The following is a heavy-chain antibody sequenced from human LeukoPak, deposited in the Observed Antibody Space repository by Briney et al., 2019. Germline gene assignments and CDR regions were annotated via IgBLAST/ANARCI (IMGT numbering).Heavy chain of an antibody. V-gene: IGHV7-4-1*02. J-gene: IGHJ6*03. CDR3: ARGRHEPRYSSSWYRANYYYYYMDV. CDR2: INTNTGNP. Sequence: GASVKVSCKASGYTFTSYHMHWVRQAPGQGLEWMGWINTNTGNPTYAQGFTGRFVFSLDTSVSTAYLQISSLKAEDTAVYYCARGRHEPRYSSSWYRANYYYYYMDVWGKGATVTVSS. CDR1: GYTFTSYH. D-gene: IGHD6-13*01.